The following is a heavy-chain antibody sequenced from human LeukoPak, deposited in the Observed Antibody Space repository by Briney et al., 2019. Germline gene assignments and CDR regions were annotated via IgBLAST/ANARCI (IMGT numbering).Heavy chain of an antibody. D-gene: IGHD6-13*01. CDR3: ARESNSYSSSWYFDY. CDR1: GFTFGNYG. J-gene: IGHJ4*02. V-gene: IGHV3-33*01. Sequence: GGSLRLSCAASGFTFGNYGMHWVRQAPGKGLEWVAVVWYDGSKTHYGDSVKGRFTISRDNSKNTLYLQMNSLRAEDTAVYYCARESNSYSSSWYFDYWGQGTLVTVSS. CDR2: VWYDGSKT.